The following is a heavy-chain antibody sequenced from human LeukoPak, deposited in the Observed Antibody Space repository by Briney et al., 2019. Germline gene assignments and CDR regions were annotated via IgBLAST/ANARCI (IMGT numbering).Heavy chain of an antibody. Sequence: ASVKVSCKASAYTFTGYDMHWVRQAPGQGLECMGWIYPNSGGTNYAQKFQGRVTMTRDTSISTAYMELSRLRSDDTAVYYCARSEQFPYYMDVWGKGTTVTVSS. CDR2: IYPNSGGT. D-gene: IGHD6-19*01. CDR1: AYTFTGYD. CDR3: ARSEQFPYYMDV. V-gene: IGHV1-2*02. J-gene: IGHJ6*03.